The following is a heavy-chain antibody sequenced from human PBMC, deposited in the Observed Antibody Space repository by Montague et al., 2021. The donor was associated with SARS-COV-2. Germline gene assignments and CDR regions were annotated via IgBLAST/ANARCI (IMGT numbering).Heavy chain of an antibody. D-gene: IGHD3-22*01. V-gene: IGHV4-39*02. J-gene: IGHJ3*01. Sequence: SETLSLTCTVYACTITTSIFSLASSCKPPGKGPACLGCLYYTGYTYYNTSPKSSVTISVVTSKNHFTLKLSSVTAAETAVYYCARLKRYFDSSGSPSAFDFWDQVTKVTVSS. CDR2: LYYTGYT. CDR1: ACTITTSIFS. CDR3: ARLKRYFDSSGSPSAFDF.